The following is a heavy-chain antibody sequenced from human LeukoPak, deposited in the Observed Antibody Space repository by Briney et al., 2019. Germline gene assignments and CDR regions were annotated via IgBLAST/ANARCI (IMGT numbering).Heavy chain of an antibody. Sequence: TSETLSLTCTVSGGSISSSSYYWGWIRQPPGKGLEWIGSIYYSGSTYYNPSLKSRVTISVDTSKNQFSLKLSSVTAADTAVYYCARLMGTPHGFLGRIYCSSTSCSDTGGFRAFDIWGQGTMVTVSS. CDR2: IYYSGST. CDR3: ARLMGTPHGFLGRIYCSSTSCSDTGGFRAFDI. V-gene: IGHV4-39*01. J-gene: IGHJ3*02. CDR1: GGSISSSSYY. D-gene: IGHD2-2*01.